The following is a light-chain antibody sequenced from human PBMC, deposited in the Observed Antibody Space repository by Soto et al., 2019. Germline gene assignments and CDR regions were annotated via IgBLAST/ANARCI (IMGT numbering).Light chain of an antibody. Sequence: AIQMTQSPSSLSASVGDRVTITCRASQGIRNDLGWYQQKPGRAPQLLIYAVSFLQSGVPSRFSGSGSGTDFTLTISRLQPEDFATYYCQHYNSYSEAFGQGTKVELK. CDR1: QGIRND. CDR2: AVS. CDR3: QHYNSYSEA. J-gene: IGKJ1*01. V-gene: IGKV1-6*01.